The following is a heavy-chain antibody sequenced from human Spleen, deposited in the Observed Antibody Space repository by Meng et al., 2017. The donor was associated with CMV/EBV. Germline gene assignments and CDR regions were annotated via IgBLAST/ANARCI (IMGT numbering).Heavy chain of an antibody. CDR2: ILYDGSNT. J-gene: IGHJ4*02. V-gene: IGHV3-30-3*01. CDR3: AREYLSYYDFWSGYAPKGPIDY. D-gene: IGHD3-3*01. CDR1: GFTFSNYG. Sequence: GGSLRLSCAASGFTFSNYGMHWVRQAPGKGLEWVALILYDGSNTDYADSVKGRFTISRDNSKNTLYLQMNSLRAEDTAVYYCAREYLSYYDFWSGYAPKGPIDYWGQGTLVTVSS.